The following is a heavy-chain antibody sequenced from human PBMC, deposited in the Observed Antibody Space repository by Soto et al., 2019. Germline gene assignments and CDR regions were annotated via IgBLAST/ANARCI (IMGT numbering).Heavy chain of an antibody. D-gene: IGHD2-8*02. CDR2: ISRDGGTK. Sequence: PGGSLRLSCAVSGFTVSTYGMHWVRQAPGKGLEWVAVISRDGGTKYYVDSVKGRFTISRDNSRNTLFLEMNSLRSDDMAVYYCTGEVASGYWGQGTLVTVSS. J-gene: IGHJ4*02. CDR3: TGEVASGY. V-gene: IGHV3-30*03. CDR1: GFTVSTYG.